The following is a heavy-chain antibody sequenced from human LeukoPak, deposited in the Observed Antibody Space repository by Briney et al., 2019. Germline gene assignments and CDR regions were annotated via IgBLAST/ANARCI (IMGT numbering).Heavy chain of an antibody. D-gene: IGHD2-2*01. V-gene: IGHV3-66*02. CDR3: ARDYCSSTSCFFDY. CDR2: VYSGGST. CDR1: GFTVSSNY. Sequence: GGSLRLSXAASGFTVSSNYMSWVRQAPGKGLEWVSVVYSGGSTYYADSVKGRFTISRDNSKNTLHLQMNSLRAEDTAVYYCARDYCSSTSCFFDYWGQGTLVTVSS. J-gene: IGHJ4*02.